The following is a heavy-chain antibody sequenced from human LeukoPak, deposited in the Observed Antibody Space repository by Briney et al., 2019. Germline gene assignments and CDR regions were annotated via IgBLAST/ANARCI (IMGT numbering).Heavy chain of an antibody. V-gene: IGHV1-8*03. CDR3: ARGYYDFWSGYYLSWFDR. CDR2: MNPTSGNT. Sequence: GASVKVSCKASGYTFTSYDINWVGQATGQGLEWMGGMNPTSGNTGYAQKFQGRVTIPRNSSISTANMELNRLRSQEPAVYLCARGYYDFWSGYYLSWFDRWGQGTLVTVSS. J-gene: IGHJ5*02. CDR1: GYTFTSYD. D-gene: IGHD3-3*01.